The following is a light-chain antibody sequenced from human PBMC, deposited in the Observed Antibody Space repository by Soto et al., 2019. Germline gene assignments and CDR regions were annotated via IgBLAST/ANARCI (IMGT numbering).Light chain of an antibody. CDR3: QQYNNWPVT. CDR1: QSVSSN. V-gene: IGKV3-15*01. Sequence: EIVMTQSPATLSVSPGERATLSCRASQSVSSNLAWYQQKPGQAPRLLIYGASTRATAIPARFSGSGSGTEFTLTISSLQSEDFAVYYCQQYNNWPVTFVQGTKVEI. CDR2: GAS. J-gene: IGKJ1*01.